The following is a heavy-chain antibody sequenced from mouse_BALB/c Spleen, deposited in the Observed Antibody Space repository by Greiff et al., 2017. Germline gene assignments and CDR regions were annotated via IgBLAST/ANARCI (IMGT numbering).Heavy chain of an antibody. CDR1: GFTFSSYT. CDR2: ISNGGGST. CDR3: ARHNYGNGNAMDY. J-gene: IGHJ4*01. Sequence: EVQGVESGGGLVQPGGSLKLSCAASGFTFSSYTMSWVRQTPEKRLEWVAHISNGGGSTYYPDTVKGRFTISRDNAKNTLYLQMSSLKSEDTAMYYCARHNYGNGNAMDYWGQGTSVTVSS. V-gene: IGHV5-12-2*01. D-gene: IGHD2-1*01.